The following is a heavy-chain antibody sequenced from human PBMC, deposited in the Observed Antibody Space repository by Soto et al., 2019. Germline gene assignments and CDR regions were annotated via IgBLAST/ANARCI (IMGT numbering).Heavy chain of an antibody. CDR2: ISYDGSNK. J-gene: IGHJ4*02. CDR1: GFTFSSYG. V-gene: IGHV3-30*18. D-gene: IGHD5-12*01. CDR3: AKDHRGYDLDY. Sequence: GGSLRLSCAASGFTFSSYGMHWVRQAPGKGLEWVAVISYDGSNKYYADSVKGRFTISRDNSKNTLYLQMNSLRAEDTAVYYCAKDHRGYDLDYWGQGTLVTVSS.